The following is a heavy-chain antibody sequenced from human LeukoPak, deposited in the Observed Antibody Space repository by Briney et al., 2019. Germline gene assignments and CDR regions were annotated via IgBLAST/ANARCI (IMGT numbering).Heavy chain of an antibody. CDR2: ITSRGAGT. J-gene: IGHJ4*02. Sequence: PRASLRPSCAASGFTFSNYAISSVRQDPGKGLEWVLSITSRGAGTYYAESLKGRFTISRNNYKNTLYLQTSSLRAEDTAVYYCAKERAGMIVAWYYFDYWGQGALVTVSS. CDR3: AKERAGMIVAWYYFDY. D-gene: IGHD3-22*01. V-gene: IGHV3-23*01. CDR1: GFTFSNYA.